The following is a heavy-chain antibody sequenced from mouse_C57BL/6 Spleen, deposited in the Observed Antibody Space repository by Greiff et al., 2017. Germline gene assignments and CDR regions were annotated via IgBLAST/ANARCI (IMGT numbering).Heavy chain of an antibody. V-gene: IGHV1-82*01. CDR1: GYAFSSSW. Sequence: VQLQQSGPELVKPGASVKISCKASGYAFSSSWMNWVKQRPGKGLEWIGRIYPGDGDTNYNGKFKGKATLTADKSSSTAYMQLSSLTSEDSAVYCCARWGDYDFFDYWGQGTTLTVSS. D-gene: IGHD2-4*01. CDR3: ARWGDYDFFDY. CDR2: IYPGDGDT. J-gene: IGHJ2*01.